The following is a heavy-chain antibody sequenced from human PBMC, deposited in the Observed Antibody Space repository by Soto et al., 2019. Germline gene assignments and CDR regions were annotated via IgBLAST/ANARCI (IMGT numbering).Heavy chain of an antibody. D-gene: IGHD3-16*01. J-gene: IGHJ5*02. CDR1: GFTFSTYS. CDR3: ARDLHDYVSFRFDP. Sequence: GGSLRLSCAASGFTFSTYSMNWVRQAPGKGLEWVSSISRSSSHMYYADSVKGRFTISRDNAKNSLYLQMNSLRAEDTAVYYCARDLHDYVSFRFDPWGQGTLVTVSS. V-gene: IGHV3-21*01. CDR2: ISRSSSHM.